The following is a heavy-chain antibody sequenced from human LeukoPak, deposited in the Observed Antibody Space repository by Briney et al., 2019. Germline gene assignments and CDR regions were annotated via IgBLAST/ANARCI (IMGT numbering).Heavy chain of an antibody. J-gene: IGHJ4*02. Sequence: GASVKVSCKASGGTFSSYAISWVRQAPGQGLEWMGIINPSGGSTTYAQKFQGRVTMTRDMSTSTVYMELSSLRSEDTAVYYCARALRREPLGDFWGQGTLVTVSS. CDR3: ARALRREPLGDF. D-gene: IGHD1-26*01. CDR1: GGTFSSYA. CDR2: INPSGGST. V-gene: IGHV1-46*03.